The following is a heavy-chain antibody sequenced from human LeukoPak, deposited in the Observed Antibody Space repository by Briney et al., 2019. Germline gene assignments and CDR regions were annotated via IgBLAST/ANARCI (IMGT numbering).Heavy chain of an antibody. J-gene: IGHJ4*02. V-gene: IGHV3-30*02. CDR1: GFTFSSYS. CDR2: IRYDGSSK. Sequence: GGSLRLYCAASGFTFSSYSMNWVRQAPGKGLEWVAFIRYDGSSKYYADSVKGRFTISRDNSKNTLYLQMNSLRAEDTAVYYCAKMGLDYYASSGYYGYFDYWGQGTLVTVSS. CDR3: AKMGLDYYASSGYYGYFDY. D-gene: IGHD3-22*01.